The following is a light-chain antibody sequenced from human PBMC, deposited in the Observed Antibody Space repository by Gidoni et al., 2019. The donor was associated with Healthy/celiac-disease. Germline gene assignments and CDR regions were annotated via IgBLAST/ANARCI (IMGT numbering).Light chain of an antibody. CDR2: GAS. J-gene: IGKJ2*01. CDR1: QSVSSN. CDR3: QSVT. Sequence: EIVMTQSPATLSVSPGERATLSCRASQSVSSNLAWYQQKPGQAPRLLIYGASTRATGIPARFSGSGSGTEFTLTISSLQSEDFAVYYCQSVTFXXXTKLEIK. V-gene: IGKV3-15*01.